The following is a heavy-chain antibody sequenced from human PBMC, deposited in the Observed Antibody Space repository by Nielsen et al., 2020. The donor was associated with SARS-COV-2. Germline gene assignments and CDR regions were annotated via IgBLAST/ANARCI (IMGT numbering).Heavy chain of an antibody. J-gene: IGHJ4*02. CDR3: ARGVYCSGGSCLNTPFDY. V-gene: IGHV4-61*08. D-gene: IGHD2-15*01. CDR1: GGSISRGDYY. Sequence: SETLSLTCSVSGGSISRGDYYWSWIRQPPGKGLEWIGYIYYSGSTNYNPSLKSRVTISVDTSKNQFSLKLSSVTAADTAVYYCARGVYCSGGSCLNTPFDYWGQGTLVTVSS. CDR2: IYYSGST.